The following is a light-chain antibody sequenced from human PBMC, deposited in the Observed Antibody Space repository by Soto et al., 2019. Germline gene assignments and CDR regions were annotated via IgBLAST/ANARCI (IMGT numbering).Light chain of an antibody. Sequence: EIVMTQSPGTLYLSPGERATLSCRASQSLSSSYLAWYQQKPGQAPRLLIYGASTRATGIPDRFSGSGSGTDFTLTISRLEPEDFAVYYCHQYDNSPQVTFGQGTRLEIK. CDR2: GAS. CDR3: HQYDNSPQVT. CDR1: QSLSSSY. J-gene: IGKJ5*01. V-gene: IGKV3-20*01.